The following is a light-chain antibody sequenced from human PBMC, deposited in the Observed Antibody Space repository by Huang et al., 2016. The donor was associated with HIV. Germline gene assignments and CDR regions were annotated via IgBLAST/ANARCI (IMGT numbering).Light chain of an antibody. CDR1: QSIITY. J-gene: IGKJ4*01. V-gene: IGKV1-39*01. CDR2: GAS. CDR3: QQTFSTPLT. Sequence: DIQMTQSPSSLSASVGARVTITCRASQSIITYLSWYQQKPGKAPNLLIHGASTLQSGVPSRFSGSGSGTDFSLTISSLRPEDFATYFCQQTFSTPLTFGGGTKVEIK.